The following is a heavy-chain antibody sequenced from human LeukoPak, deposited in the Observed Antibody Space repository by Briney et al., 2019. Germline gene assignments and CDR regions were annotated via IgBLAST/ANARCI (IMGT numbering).Heavy chain of an antibody. J-gene: IGHJ4*02. CDR2: IYPADSDT. Sequence: GESLKISCQGSGYSITSDWIGWVRQMPGKGLEWMAIIYPADSDTRYNPSFQGQVTISADKSVNTAYLQWSSLKASDTAMYYCARGRYFGSGTYFDLWGQGTLVTVSS. CDR3: ARGRYFGSGTYFDL. D-gene: IGHD3-10*01. V-gene: IGHV5-51*01. CDR1: GYSITSDW.